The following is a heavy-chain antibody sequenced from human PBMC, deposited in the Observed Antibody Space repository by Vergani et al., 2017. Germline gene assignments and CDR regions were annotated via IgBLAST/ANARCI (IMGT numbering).Heavy chain of an antibody. D-gene: IGHD3-16*01. Sequence: QVQLQESGPGLVKPSQTLSLTCTVSGGSISSGGYYWSWIRQHPGEGLEWIGYIYYSGSTYYNPSLESRVTISVDTSKNQFSLKLTSVTAADTAVYYCARGGYYFSYAMDVWGQGTTVTVSS. CDR3: ARGGYYFSYAMDV. J-gene: IGHJ6*02. CDR2: IYYSGST. CDR1: GGSISSGGYY. V-gene: IGHV4-31*03.